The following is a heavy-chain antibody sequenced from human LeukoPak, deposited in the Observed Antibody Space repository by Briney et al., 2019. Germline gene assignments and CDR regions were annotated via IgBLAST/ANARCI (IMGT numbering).Heavy chain of an antibody. CDR1: GFTFDDYA. D-gene: IGHD3-22*01. V-gene: IGHV3-9*01. CDR2: ISWNSGSI. CDR3: AKDIRGGYYYDSSTFDY. Sequence: GGSLRLSCAASGFTFDDYAMHWVRQAPGKGLEWVSGISWNSGSIGYADSVKGRFTISRDNAKNSLYLQMNSLRAEDTASYYCAKDIRGGYYYDSSTFDYWGQGTLVTVSS. J-gene: IGHJ4*02.